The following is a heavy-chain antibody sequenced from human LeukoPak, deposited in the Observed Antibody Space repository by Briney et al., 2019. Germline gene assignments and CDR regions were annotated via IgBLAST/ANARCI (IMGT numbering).Heavy chain of an antibody. D-gene: IGHD7-27*01. CDR1: GFTFNDAW. V-gene: IGHV3-15*07. J-gene: IGHJ4*02. CDR3: TTGNWGPH. CDR2: TKRKTDGGTT. Sequence: PGGSLRLSCAASGFTFNDAWMNWVRQAPGKGLEWVGRTKRKTDGGTTDYAAPVKGRFTISRDDSKNTLYLQMNSLKTEDTAVYYCTTGNWGPHWGQGALVTVSS.